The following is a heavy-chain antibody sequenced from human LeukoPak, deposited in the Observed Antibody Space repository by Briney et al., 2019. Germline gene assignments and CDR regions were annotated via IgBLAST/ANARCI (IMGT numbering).Heavy chain of an antibody. CDR2: VHHTGRT. CDR1: GGSISDSFDHY. CDR3: ARDRAYYDILTGSLLDYYGMDV. D-gene: IGHD3-9*01. J-gene: IGHJ6*02. Sequence: SETLSLTCVVSGGSISDSFDHYWSWVRQPPGKGSEWIAEVHHTGRTIYSPSFAGRVTISPDTSKNQISLQLTSVTAADTAVYYCARDRAYYDILTGSLLDYYGMDVWGQGTTVTVSS. V-gene: IGHV4-4*02.